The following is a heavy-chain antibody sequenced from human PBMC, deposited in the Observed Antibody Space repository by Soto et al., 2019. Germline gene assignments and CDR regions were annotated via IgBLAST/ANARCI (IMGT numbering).Heavy chain of an antibody. V-gene: IGHV4-30-4*01. J-gene: IGHJ4*02. CDR1: GGSISSGDYY. CDR2: IYYSGST. Sequence: SETLSLTCTVSGGSISSGDYYWSWIRQPPGKGLEWIGYIYYSGSTYYNPSLKSRVTISVDTSKNQFSLKLSSVTAADTAVYYCARETPMVRGVKFDYWGQGTLVTVSS. D-gene: IGHD3-10*01. CDR3: ARETPMVRGVKFDY.